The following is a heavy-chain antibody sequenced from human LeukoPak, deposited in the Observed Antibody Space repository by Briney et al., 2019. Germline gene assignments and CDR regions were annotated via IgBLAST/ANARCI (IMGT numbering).Heavy chain of an antibody. J-gene: IGHJ5*02. CDR1: GFTFSSYA. CDR3: AKDLWFYYVFWSVYYPRFAP. V-gene: IGHV3-23*01. D-gene: IGHD3-3*01. CDR2: ISGSGGST. Sequence: PGGSLRLSCAASGFTFSSYAMSWVRQAPGKGLEWVSAISGSGGSTYYADSVKGRFTISRDNSKNTLYLQMNSLRAEDTAVYYCAKDLWFYYVFWSVYYPRFAPGAQETLATVSS.